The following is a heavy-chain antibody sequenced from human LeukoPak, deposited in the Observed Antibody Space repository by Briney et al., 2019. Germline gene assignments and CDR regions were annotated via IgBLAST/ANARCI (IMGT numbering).Heavy chain of an antibody. Sequence: GGSLRLSCAASGFTFSDYYISWIRQAPGKGLEWVSYISSSGSTIYYADSVKGRFTISRDNAENSLYLQMKSLRAEDTAVYYCARDSGYYYYGMDVWGQGTTVTVSS. CDR2: ISSSGSTI. V-gene: IGHV3-11*01. CDR3: ARDSGYYYYGMDV. CDR1: GFTFSDYY. J-gene: IGHJ6*02.